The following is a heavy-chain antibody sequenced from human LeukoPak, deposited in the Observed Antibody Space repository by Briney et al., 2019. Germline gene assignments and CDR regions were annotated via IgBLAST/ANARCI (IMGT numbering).Heavy chain of an antibody. Sequence: PSETLSLTCSVSGGSIGSGSYYWSWIRQPAGKGLEWIGRIYTSGSTNYNPSLKSRVTISVDTSKNQFSLKLSSVTAADTAVYYCARVACGGDSCFDYWGQGTLVTVSS. V-gene: IGHV4-61*02. CDR3: ARVACGGDSCFDY. CDR1: GGSIGSGSYY. CDR2: IYTSGST. D-gene: IGHD2-21*02. J-gene: IGHJ4*02.